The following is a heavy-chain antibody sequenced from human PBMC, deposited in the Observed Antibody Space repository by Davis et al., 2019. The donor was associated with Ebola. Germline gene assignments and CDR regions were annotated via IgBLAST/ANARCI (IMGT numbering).Heavy chain of an antibody. CDR2: ISSSSRTR. J-gene: IGHJ4*02. CDR3: ARKTEFDY. V-gene: IGHV3-48*01. Sequence: ESLKISCAASGFTFSSSWMHWVRQAPGKGLEWVAYISSSSRTRYYADSVKGRFTISRDNSKNTLYLQMNSLRSEDTAVYYCARKTEFDYWGQGTLVTVSS. CDR1: GFTFSSSW.